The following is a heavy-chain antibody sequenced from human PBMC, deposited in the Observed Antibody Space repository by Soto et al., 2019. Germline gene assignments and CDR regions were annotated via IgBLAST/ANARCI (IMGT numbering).Heavy chain of an antibody. CDR3: ARRSRTTNHPSGIMRHYGMDV. CDR1: GGTFSSYA. V-gene: IGHV1-69*01. J-gene: IGHJ6*02. D-gene: IGHD4-4*01. CDR2: IIPNFGTA. Sequence: QVQLVQSGAEVKKPGSSVKVSCKASGGTFSSYAISWVRQAPGQGLEWMGGIIPNFGTANYAQKFQGRVRITGDETTSTDYMEMSSLRCEDTVVYCCARRSRTTNHPSGIMRHYGMDVWSQGTTVTVS.